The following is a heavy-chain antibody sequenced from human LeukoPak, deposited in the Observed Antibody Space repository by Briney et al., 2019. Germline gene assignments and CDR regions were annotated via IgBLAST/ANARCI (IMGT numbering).Heavy chain of an antibody. D-gene: IGHD6-19*01. Sequence: GGSLRLSCAASGFTFSSYAMSWVRQAPGQGLEWDSAISDSGGNTYYADSVKGRLTISRDNSKNTLYLQMNSLRAEDTAVYYCAKQDIRSSAWYDWGQGALVTVSS. V-gene: IGHV3-23*01. CDR2: ISDSGGNT. CDR3: AKQDIRSSAWYD. CDR1: GFTFSSYA. J-gene: IGHJ4*02.